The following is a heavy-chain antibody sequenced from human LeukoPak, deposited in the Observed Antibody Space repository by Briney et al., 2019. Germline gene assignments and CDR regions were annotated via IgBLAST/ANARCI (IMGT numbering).Heavy chain of an antibody. CDR1: GFTFSSYA. CDR3: AKRSGYSFDY. J-gene: IGHJ4*02. CDR2: ISGSGGGT. V-gene: IGHV3-23*01. D-gene: IGHD6-13*01. Sequence: PGGSLRLSCAASGFTFSSYAISWVRQAPGKGLVWVSAISGSGGGTSYADSVKGRFTISRDNSKNTLYLQMNSLRAEDTAVYYCAKRSGYSFDYWGQGILVTVSS.